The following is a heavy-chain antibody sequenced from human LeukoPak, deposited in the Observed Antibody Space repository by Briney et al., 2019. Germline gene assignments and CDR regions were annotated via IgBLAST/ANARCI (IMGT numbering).Heavy chain of an antibody. CDR3: ARDYYDSSGYYYVPYFDY. J-gene: IGHJ4*02. D-gene: IGHD3-22*01. V-gene: IGHV1-18*01. CDR2: ISAYNGNT. Sequence: ASVKVSCKASGYIFTSYGISWVRQAPGQGLEWMGWISAYNGNTNYAQKLQGRVTMTTDTSTSTAYMELRSLRSDDTAVYYCARDYYDSSGYYYVPYFDYWGQGTLVTVSS. CDR1: GYIFTSYG.